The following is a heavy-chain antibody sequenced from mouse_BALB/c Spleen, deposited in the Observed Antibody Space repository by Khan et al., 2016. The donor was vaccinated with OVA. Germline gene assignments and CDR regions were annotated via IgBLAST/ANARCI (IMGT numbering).Heavy chain of an antibody. D-gene: IGHD1-3*01. CDR2: IWAGGGT. CDR1: GFSLTSYG. CDR3: ASLEDI. J-gene: IGHJ2*01. Sequence: VQLQESGPGLVAPSQSLSITCTVSGFSLTSYGVHWVRQPPGKGLEWLGVIWAGGGTEYNSAQLSRLSISKDNSKSQAFLKMNSLKTDDTARCYCASLEDIWGQGTTLTGSS. V-gene: IGHV2-9*02.